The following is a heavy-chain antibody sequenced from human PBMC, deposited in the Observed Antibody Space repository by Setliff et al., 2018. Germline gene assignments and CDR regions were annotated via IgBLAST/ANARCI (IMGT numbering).Heavy chain of an antibody. CDR2: INHSGST. CDR3: ATYSLLWFGELSR. CDR1: GGSFSTYY. J-gene: IGHJ4*02. D-gene: IGHD3-10*01. Sequence: SETLSLTCAVYGGSFSTYYWIWIRQPPGKGLEWIGEINHSGSTNYNPSLKSRVTISVDTSKNQFSLKLSSVTAADTAVYYCATYSLLWFGELSRWGQGTLVTVSS. V-gene: IGHV4-34*01.